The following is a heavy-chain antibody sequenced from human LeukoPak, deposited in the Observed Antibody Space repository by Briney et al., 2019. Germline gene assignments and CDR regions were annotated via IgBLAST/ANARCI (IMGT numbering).Heavy chain of an antibody. CDR2: IYPDDSDT. CDR3: ARRGYCSGGSCFWYFDL. Sequence: GESLKISCQGSGYSFTTYWIGWVRQMPGKGLEWMGIIYPDDSDTKYSPSFQGQVTISADKSISTAYLQWSSLKASDTAMYYCARRGYCSGGSCFWYFDLWGRGTLVTVSS. D-gene: IGHD2-15*01. CDR1: GYSFTTYW. V-gene: IGHV5-51*01. J-gene: IGHJ2*01.